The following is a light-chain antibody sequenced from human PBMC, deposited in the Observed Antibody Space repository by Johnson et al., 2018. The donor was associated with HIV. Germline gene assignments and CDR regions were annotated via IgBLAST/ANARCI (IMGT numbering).Light chain of an antibody. CDR1: SSNIGNNL. CDR2: ANN. Sequence: QSVLTQPPSVSAPPGQKVTISFSGSSSNIGNNLASWYQQLPGTAPKLLIYANNKRPSGIPDRFSGSKSGTSATLGITGLQTGDEADYYCGTWDNGLSAYVFGTGTKVTVL. CDR3: GTWDNGLSAYV. V-gene: IGLV1-51*02. J-gene: IGLJ1*01.